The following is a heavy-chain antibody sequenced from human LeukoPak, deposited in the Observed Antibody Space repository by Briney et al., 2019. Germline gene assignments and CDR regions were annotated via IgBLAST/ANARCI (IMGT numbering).Heavy chain of an antibody. CDR1: GGSFSGYY. CDR2: INHSGST. V-gene: IGHV4-34*01. J-gene: IGHJ4*02. CDR3: ARHFNGYSNGPIDY. D-gene: IGHD5-18*01. Sequence: SETLSLTCAVYGGSFSGYYWSWIRQPPGKGLEWIGEINHSGSTNYNPSLKSRVTISVDTSKNQFSLKLSSVTAADTAVYYCARHFNGYSNGPIDYWGQGTLVTVSS.